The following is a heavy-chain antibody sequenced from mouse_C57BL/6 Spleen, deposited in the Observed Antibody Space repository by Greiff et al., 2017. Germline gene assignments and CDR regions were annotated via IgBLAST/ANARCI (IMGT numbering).Heavy chain of an antibody. CDR3: TRWSYDYDGYAMDY. CDR1: GYTFTDYE. V-gene: IGHV1-15*01. CDR2: SDPETGGT. D-gene: IGHD2-4*01. Sequence: VQLQQSGAELVRPGASVTLSCKASGYTFTDYEMHWVKQTPVHGLEWIGASDPETGGTAYNQKFKGKAILTADKSSSTAYMEHRSLTSEDSAVYYCTRWSYDYDGYAMDYWGQGTSVTVSS. J-gene: IGHJ4*01.